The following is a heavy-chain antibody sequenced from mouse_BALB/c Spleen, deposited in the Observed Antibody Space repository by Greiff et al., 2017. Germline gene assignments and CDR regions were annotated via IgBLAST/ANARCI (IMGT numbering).Heavy chain of an antibody. CDR2: IDPANGNT. CDR1: GFNIKDTY. J-gene: IGHJ3*01. D-gene: IGHD3-2*01. Sequence: EVQLQQSGAELVKPGASVKLSCTASGFNIKDTYMHWVKQRPEQGLEWIGRIDPANGNTKYDPKFQGKATITADTSSNTAYLQLSSLTSEDTAVYYCARSSDSSGYVWFAYWGQGTLVTVSA. CDR3: ARSSDSSGYVWFAY. V-gene: IGHV14-3*02.